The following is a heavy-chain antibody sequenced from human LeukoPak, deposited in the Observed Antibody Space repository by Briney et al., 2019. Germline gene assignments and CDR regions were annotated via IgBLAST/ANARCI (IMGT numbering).Heavy chain of an antibody. CDR1: GGTFSSYA. CDR3: ARGPHYCSSTSCYVPYGFGYYYYGMDV. V-gene: IGHV1-69*13. CDR2: IIPIFGTA. D-gene: IGHD2-2*01. J-gene: IGHJ6*02. Sequence: ASVKVSCKASGGTFSSYAISWVRQAPGQGLEWVGGIIPIFGTANYAQKFQGRVTITADESTSTAYMELSSLRSEDTAVYYCARGPHYCSSTSCYVPYGFGYYYYGMDVWGQGTTVTVSS.